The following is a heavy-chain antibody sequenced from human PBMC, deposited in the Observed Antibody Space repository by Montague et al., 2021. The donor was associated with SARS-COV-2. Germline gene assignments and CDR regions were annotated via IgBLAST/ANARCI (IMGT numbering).Heavy chain of an antibody. V-gene: IGHV4-4*02. J-gene: IGHJ2*01. Sequence: SETLSLTCAVSGGSISSSHWWSWVRQPPGKGLEWFGGIYHSGSTNYNPSLQSRVTISVDKSKNQFSLKLSSVTAADTAVYYCAREFRTYGYGGQYWYFDLWGRGTMVTVSS. CDR1: GGSISSSHW. CDR2: IYHSGST. D-gene: IGHD3-10*01. CDR3: AREFRTYGYGGQYWYFDL.